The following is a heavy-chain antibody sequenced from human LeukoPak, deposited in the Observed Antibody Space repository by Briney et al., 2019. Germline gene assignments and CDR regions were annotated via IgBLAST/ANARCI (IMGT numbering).Heavy chain of an antibody. Sequence: SETLSLTCTVSGGSISSYYWSWVRQPPGKGLEWIGHISYSGSTNYNPSLKNRLTISVETYNNQLTLKLSSVTAADTAVYYCVRGTGTWGQGTLVTVSS. CDR1: GGSISSYY. V-gene: IGHV4-59*01. CDR3: VRGTGT. D-gene: IGHD6-13*01. J-gene: IGHJ5*02. CDR2: ISYSGST.